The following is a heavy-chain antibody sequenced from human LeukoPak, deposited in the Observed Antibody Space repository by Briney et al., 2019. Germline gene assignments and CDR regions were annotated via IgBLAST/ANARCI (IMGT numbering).Heavy chain of an antibody. Sequence: GKSLKISCKASGYSFTTYWIAWVRQMPGKGLERMGIIYPGDSDTRYSPSFQGQVTISADKSVTTAYLQWSSLKASDTAMYYCARRYSTTWYYFDYWGQGTLVTVSS. CDR3: ARRYSTTWYYFDY. V-gene: IGHV5-51*01. CDR1: GYSFTTYW. J-gene: IGHJ4*02. CDR2: IYPGDSDT. D-gene: IGHD2-21*01.